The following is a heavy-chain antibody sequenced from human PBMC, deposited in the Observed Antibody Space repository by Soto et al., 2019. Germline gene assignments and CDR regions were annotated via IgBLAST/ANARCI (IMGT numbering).Heavy chain of an antibody. CDR2: ISYDGSNK. V-gene: IGHV3-30*18. J-gene: IGHJ6*02. CDR3: AKGVSFGITGTRSELGYGMDV. D-gene: IGHD1-20*01. CDR1: GFTFSSYG. Sequence: GGSLRLSCAASGFTFSSYGMHWVRQAPGKGLEWVAVISYDGSNKYYADSVKGRFTISRDNSKNTLYLQMNSLRAEDTAVYYCAKGVSFGITGTRSELGYGMDVWGQGTTVTVSS.